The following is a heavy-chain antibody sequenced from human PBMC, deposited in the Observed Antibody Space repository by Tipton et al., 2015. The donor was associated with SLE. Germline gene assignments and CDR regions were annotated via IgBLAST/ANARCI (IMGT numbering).Heavy chain of an antibody. CDR1: GGSISSGSYY. V-gene: IGHV4-61*02. CDR2: IYTSGST. D-gene: IGHD2-15*01. CDR3: AREGNCSGGSCWNWFDP. Sequence: LRLSCTVSGGSISSGSYYWSWIWQPAGKGLEWIGRIYTSGSTNYNPSLKSRVTISVDTSKNQFSLKLSSVTAADTAVYYCAREGNCSGGSCWNWFDPWGQGTLVTVSS. J-gene: IGHJ5*02.